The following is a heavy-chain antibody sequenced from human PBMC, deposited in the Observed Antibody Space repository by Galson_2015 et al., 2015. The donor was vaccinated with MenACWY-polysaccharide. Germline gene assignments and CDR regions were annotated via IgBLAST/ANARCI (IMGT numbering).Heavy chain of an antibody. CDR2: IQSKVDGGTT. V-gene: IGHV3-15*01. Sequence: LRLSCAASGFTFSNAWMNWVRQAPGKGLEWVGRIQSKVDGGTTDYAAFAKGRFTVSRDDSRNTFYMQMNSLKSEDTAVYYCATGGLGLDYWGQGTLVTVSS. D-gene: IGHD3-16*01. CDR1: GFTFSNAW. CDR3: ATGGLGLDY. J-gene: IGHJ4*02.